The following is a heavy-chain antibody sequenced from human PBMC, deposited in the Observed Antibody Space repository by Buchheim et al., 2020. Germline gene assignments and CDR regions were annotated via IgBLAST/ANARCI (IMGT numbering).Heavy chain of an antibody. CDR3: ARDTWIQLWFRYYGMDV. CDR1: GFTFSSYG. Sequence: QVQLVESGGGVVQPGRSLRLSCAASGFTFSSYGMHWVRQAPGKGLEWVAVIWYDGSNKYYADSVKGRFTISSNNSKNTLYLQMNSLRAEDTAVYYCARDTWIQLWFRYYGMDVWGQGTT. V-gene: IGHV3-33*01. D-gene: IGHD5-18*01. CDR2: IWYDGSNK. J-gene: IGHJ6*02.